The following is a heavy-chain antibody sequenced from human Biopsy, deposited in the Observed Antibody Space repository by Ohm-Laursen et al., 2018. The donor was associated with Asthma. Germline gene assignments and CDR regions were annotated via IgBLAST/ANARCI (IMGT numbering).Heavy chain of an antibody. Sequence: ASVKVSCNASGYTFSSYQMHWVRQAPGQGLEWLGMIKHISEYAQKFQGRVTMARDTSTGTVYMELSSLRSEDTAVYYCARSMIVADGSDAFDIWGQGTMVTVSS. D-gene: IGHD3-22*01. CDR1: GYTFSSYQ. CDR3: ARSMIVADGSDAFDI. CDR2: IKHISE. J-gene: IGHJ3*02. V-gene: IGHV1-46*01.